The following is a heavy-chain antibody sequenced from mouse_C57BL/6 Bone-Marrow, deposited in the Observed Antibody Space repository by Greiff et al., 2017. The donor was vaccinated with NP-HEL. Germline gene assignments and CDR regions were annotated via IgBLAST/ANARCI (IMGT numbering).Heavy chain of an antibody. J-gene: IGHJ3*01. CDR3: AKNDPFYYSNSLAY. CDR2: IWRGGST. D-gene: IGHD2-5*01. V-gene: IGHV2-5*01. Sequence: VQLQQSGPGLVQPSQSLSITCTVSGFSLTSYGVHWVRQSPGKGLEWLGVIWRGGSTDYNAAFMSRLSITKDNSKSQVSFKMNSLQADDTAIYYCAKNDPFYYSNSLAYWGQGTLVTVSA. CDR1: GFSLTSYG.